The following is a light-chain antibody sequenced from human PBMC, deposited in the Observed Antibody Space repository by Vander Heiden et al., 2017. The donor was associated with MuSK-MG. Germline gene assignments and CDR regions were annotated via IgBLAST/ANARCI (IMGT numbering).Light chain of an antibody. Sequence: QSALTQPASVSGSPGQSITISCTGTTSDIGDYNYVSWYQQHPGKAPKLMIYDVRDRPSGVSNRFSGSKAGNTASLTISGLQAEDEADYYCGSYSSSTTWVFGGGTKLTVL. CDR3: GSYSSSTTWV. V-gene: IGLV2-14*01. CDR2: DVR. CDR1: TSDIGDYNY. J-gene: IGLJ3*02.